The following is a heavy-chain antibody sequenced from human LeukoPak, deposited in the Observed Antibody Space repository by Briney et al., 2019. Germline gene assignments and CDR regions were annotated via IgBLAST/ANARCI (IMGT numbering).Heavy chain of an antibody. D-gene: IGHD6-13*01. J-gene: IGHJ6*02. CDR2: IYSGGST. CDR3: AREGRGIAAAGDKKDYYYYGMDV. V-gene: IGHV3-53*01. Sequence: GGSLRLSCAASGFTVSSNYMSWVRQAPGKGLEWVSVIYSGGSTYYADSVKGRFTISRDNSKNTLYLQMNSLRAEDTAVYYCAREGRGIAAAGDKKDYYYYGMDVWGQGTTVTVSS. CDR1: GFTVSSNY.